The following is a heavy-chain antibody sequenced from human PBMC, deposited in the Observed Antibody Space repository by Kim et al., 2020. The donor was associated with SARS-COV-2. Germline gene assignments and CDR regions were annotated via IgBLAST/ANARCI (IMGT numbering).Heavy chain of an antibody. CDR2: IYYSGST. V-gene: IGHV4-59*08. J-gene: IGHJ3*02. CDR3: ARHLYYYDSSGYYPCDAFDI. Sequence: WETLSLTCTVSGGSISSYYWSWIRQPPGKGLEWIGYIYYSGSTNYNPSLKSRVTISVDTSKNQFSLKLSSVTAADTAVYYCARHLYYYDSSGYYPCDAFDIWGQGTMVTVSS. D-gene: IGHD3-22*01. CDR1: GGSISSYY.